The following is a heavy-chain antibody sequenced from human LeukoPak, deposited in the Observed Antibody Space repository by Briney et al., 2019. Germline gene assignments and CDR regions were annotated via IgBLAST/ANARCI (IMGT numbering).Heavy chain of an antibody. CDR2: IYYSGST. CDR3: ASQGVPYYYDSSGYYD. V-gene: IGHV4-39*01. Sequence: SSETLSLTCTVSGGSISSSSYYWGWIRQPPGKGLEWIGSIYYSGSTYYNPSLKSRVTISVDTSKNQFSLKLSSVTAADTAVYYCASQGVPYYYDSSGYYDWGQGTLVTVSS. D-gene: IGHD3-22*01. J-gene: IGHJ4*02. CDR1: GGSISSSSYY.